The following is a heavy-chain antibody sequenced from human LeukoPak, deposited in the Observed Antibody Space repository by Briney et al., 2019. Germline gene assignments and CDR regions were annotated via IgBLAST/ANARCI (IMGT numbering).Heavy chain of an antibody. V-gene: IGHV3-21*01. Sequence: PGGSLRLSCAASGFTFSTYSMNWVRQAPGKGLEWVSSISSSSSYIYYADSVKGRFTISRDNAKNSLYLQMNSLRAEDTAVYYCARAFVKAPNTAMVQKVRYFDLWGRGTLVTVSS. CDR1: GFTFSTYS. CDR2: ISSSSSYI. D-gene: IGHD5-18*01. J-gene: IGHJ2*01. CDR3: ARAFVKAPNTAMVQKVRYFDL.